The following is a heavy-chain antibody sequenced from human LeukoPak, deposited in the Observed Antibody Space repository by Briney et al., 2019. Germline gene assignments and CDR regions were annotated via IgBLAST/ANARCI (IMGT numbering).Heavy chain of an antibody. V-gene: IGHV4-4*07. Sequence: SETPSLTCAVSRGSISSSYWSWIRQPAGKGLEWIGRIYTSGSTNYNPSLKSRVTMSVDTSKNQFPLKLSSVTAADTAVYYCARDLRGYSYGGYYYMDVCGKGTTVTVSS. CDR1: RGSISSSY. D-gene: IGHD5-18*01. CDR2: IYTSGST. J-gene: IGHJ6*03. CDR3: ARDLRGYSYGGYYYMDV.